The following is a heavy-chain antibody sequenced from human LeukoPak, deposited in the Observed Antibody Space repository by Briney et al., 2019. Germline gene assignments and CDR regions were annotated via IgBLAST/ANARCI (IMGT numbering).Heavy chain of an antibody. J-gene: IGHJ4*02. D-gene: IGHD6-13*01. CDR1: GFTFSSYT. CDR2: ISGNGGRT. Sequence: GGSLRLSCAASGFTFSSYTMGWVRQALGKGLEWVSDISGNGGRTYYADSVKGRFTISRDKSKNTLYLQMNSLRAEDTAVYYCAKAGGASWYLYWGQGTLVTVSS. V-gene: IGHV3-23*01. CDR3: AKAGGASWYLY.